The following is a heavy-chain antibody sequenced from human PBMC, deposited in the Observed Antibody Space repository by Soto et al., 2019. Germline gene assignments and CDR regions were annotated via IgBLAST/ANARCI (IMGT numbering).Heavy chain of an antibody. V-gene: IGHV1-18*01. CDR1: GYTFSDYG. Sequence: QLVQSEAEVKKSGASLKVSCRASGYTFSDYGISWVRQAPGQGLEWMGWISPYNGYTKYAQTVQDRVTMTTDTATSTAYMELRTLKAADTAVYFCARVLIALPGAHFHHGLDVWGHGTAVTVSS. J-gene: IGHJ6*02. CDR3: ARVLIALPGAHFHHGLDV. D-gene: IGHD2-2*01. CDR2: ISPYNGYT.